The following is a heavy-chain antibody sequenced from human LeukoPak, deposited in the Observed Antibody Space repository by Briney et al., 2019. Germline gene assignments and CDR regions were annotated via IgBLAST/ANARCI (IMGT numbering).Heavy chain of an antibody. V-gene: IGHV3-7*01. CDR1: GFTFSSYW. CDR3: VSSVATIPYFDY. Sequence: PGGSLRLSCAASGFTFSSYWMSWVRQAPGKGLEWVANIKQDGSEKYYVDSVKGRFTISRDNAKNSLYLQMNSLRAEDTAVYYCVSSVATIPYFDYWGQGTLVTVSS. D-gene: IGHD5-12*01. J-gene: IGHJ4*02. CDR2: IKQDGSEK.